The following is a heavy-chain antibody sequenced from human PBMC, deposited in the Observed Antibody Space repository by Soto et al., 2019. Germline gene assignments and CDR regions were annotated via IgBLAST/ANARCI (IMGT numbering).Heavy chain of an antibody. V-gene: IGHV4-4*02. D-gene: IGHD3-3*01. CDR1: GGSISSSNW. CDR3: ARDNNPSNLDFWSGYFDY. CDR2: IYHSGST. Sequence: SETLSLTCAVSGGSISSSNWWSWVRQPPGKGLEWIGEIYHSGSTYYNPSLKSRVTISVDTSKNQFSLKLSSVTAADTAVYYCARDNNPSNLDFWSGYFDYWGQGTLVTVSS. J-gene: IGHJ4*02.